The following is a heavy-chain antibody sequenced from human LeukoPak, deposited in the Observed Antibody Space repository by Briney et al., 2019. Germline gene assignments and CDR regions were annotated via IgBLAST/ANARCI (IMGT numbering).Heavy chain of an antibody. D-gene: IGHD6-19*01. J-gene: IGHJ4*02. CDR2: IYHSGST. Sequence: SETLSLTCAVSGYFISGEYYWGWTRQPPGKGLEWIGNIYHSGSTYYNPSLKSRVTISVDTSKNQFSLKLNSVTAADTAVYYCARDLRIAVAGYYFDYWGQGTLVTVSS. CDR3: ARDLRIAVAGYYFDY. V-gene: IGHV4-38-2*02. CDR1: GYFISGEYY.